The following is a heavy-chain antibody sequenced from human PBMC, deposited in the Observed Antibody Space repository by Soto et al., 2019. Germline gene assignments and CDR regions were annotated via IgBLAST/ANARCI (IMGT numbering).Heavy chain of an antibody. J-gene: IGHJ6*03. CDR1: GYTFTSYA. CDR2: INAGNGNT. D-gene: IGHD2-2*01. CDR3: ARDRVIVVVPAAMGPGYYYMDV. Sequence: ASVKVSCKASGYTFTSYAMHWVRQAPGQRLEWMGWINAGNGNTKYSQKFQGRVTITRDTSASTAYMELSSLRSEDTAVYYCARDRVIVVVPAAMGPGYYYMDVWGKGTTVTVSS. V-gene: IGHV1-3*01.